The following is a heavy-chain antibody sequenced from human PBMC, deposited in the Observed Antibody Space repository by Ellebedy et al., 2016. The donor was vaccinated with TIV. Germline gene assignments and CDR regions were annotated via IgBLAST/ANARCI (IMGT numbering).Heavy chain of an antibody. CDR1: GFSFSSYW. CDR3: ATDGSYGDYLSPTHAFVI. Sequence: GESLKISCGASGFSFSSYWMSWVRQAPGKGLEWVANIRQDGSEKYYVDSVKGRFTISRDNAKNSLYLHLNSLIAEDTAMYYCATDGSYGDYLSPTHAFVIWGQGTMVTVSS. J-gene: IGHJ3*02. CDR2: IRQDGSEK. D-gene: IGHD4-17*01. V-gene: IGHV3-7*01.